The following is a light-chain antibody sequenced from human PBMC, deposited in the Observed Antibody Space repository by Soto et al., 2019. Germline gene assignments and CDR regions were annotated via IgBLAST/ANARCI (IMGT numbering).Light chain of an antibody. J-gene: IGLJ2*01. Sequence: NFMLTQPHSVSESPGKTVTISCTRSSGNIASNYVQWYRQRPVSAPITVIYEDTQRPSGVPDRFSGSIDSSSNSASLTISGLKTEDEADYYCQSYDSNSVIFGGGTKLTVL. V-gene: IGLV6-57*04. CDR1: SGNIASNY. CDR3: QSYDSNSVI. CDR2: EDT.